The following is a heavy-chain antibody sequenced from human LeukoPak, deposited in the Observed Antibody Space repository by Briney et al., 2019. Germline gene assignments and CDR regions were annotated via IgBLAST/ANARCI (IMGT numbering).Heavy chain of an antibody. CDR1: GGTFRSYG. CDR2: IIPIFDTT. Sequence: SVKVSCKASGGTFRSYGINWVRQASGQGLEWMGGIIPIFDTTNYAQKFQGRVTITADKSTNTAYMELSSLTSDDTAVYYCARDGRGYSGYDFRYFDYWGQGTLVTVSS. V-gene: IGHV1-69*06. D-gene: IGHD5-12*01. J-gene: IGHJ4*02. CDR3: ARDGRGYSGYDFRYFDY.